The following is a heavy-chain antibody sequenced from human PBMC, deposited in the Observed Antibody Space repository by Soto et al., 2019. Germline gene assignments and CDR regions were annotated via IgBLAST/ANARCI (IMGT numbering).Heavy chain of an antibody. CDR1: GYTFTGYY. D-gene: IGHD3-10*01. CDR3: ARGSSITMVRGLGPGTF. V-gene: IGHV1-2*04. J-gene: IGHJ4*02. Sequence: GASVKVSCKASGYTFTGYYMHWVRQAPGQGLEWMGWINPNSGGTNYAQKFQGWVTMTRDTSISTAYMELSRLRSDDTAVYYCARGSSITMVRGLGPGTFWGQGTLVTVSS. CDR2: INPNSGGT.